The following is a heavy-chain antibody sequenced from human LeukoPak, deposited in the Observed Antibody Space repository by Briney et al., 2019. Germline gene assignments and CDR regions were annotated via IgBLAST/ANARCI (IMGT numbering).Heavy chain of an antibody. V-gene: IGHV1-3*04. CDR2: INTGNGNT. CDR3: ARSLGMITFGGVIVPYDY. Sequence: ASVKVSCKASGYTFTTYAMHWVRQAPGQRLEWMGWINTGNGNTKYSQKFQGRVTITRDTSASTAYMELSSLRSDDTAVYYCARSLGMITFGGVIVPYDYWGQGTLVTVSS. D-gene: IGHD3-16*02. CDR1: GYTFTTYA. J-gene: IGHJ4*02.